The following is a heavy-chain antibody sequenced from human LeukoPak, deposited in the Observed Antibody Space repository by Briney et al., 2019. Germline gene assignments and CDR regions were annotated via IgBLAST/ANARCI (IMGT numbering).Heavy chain of an antibody. V-gene: IGHV1-2*02. CDR2: INPNSGGT. D-gene: IGHD3-16*01. CDR1: GYTFTGYY. Sequence: ASVKVSCKASGYTFTGYYIHWVRRAPGQGLEWMGWINPNSGGTNYAQKFQDRVTMTRDTSISTAYMELSRLRSDDTAVYYCAREAPGGYFDYWAQGTLVTVSS. J-gene: IGHJ4*02. CDR3: AREAPGGYFDY.